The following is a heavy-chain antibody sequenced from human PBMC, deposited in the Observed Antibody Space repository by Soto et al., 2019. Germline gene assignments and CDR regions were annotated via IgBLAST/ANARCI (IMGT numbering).Heavy chain of an antibody. D-gene: IGHD3-3*01. Sequence: QVQLVESGGGVIQPGKSLRLSCSASGFAFSTYAMHWVRQAPDKGLEWVAVIWADGSRQFYADSVKGRFTVSRANSQNTLFMQMHSLRVDDTALDYCVGGIGYWGLGAFWGQGTLVTVSS. CDR3: VGGIGYWGLGAF. CDR1: GFAFSTYA. J-gene: IGHJ4*02. CDR2: IWADGSRQ. V-gene: IGHV3-33*08.